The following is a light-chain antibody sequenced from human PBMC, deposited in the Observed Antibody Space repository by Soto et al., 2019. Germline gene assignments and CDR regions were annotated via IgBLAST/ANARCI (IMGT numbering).Light chain of an antibody. J-gene: IGKJ2*02. Sequence: EIVMTQSPATLSVSPGERATLSCRASQSVSSNLAWYQQKPGQAPRLLIYGASTRATGIPARFSGSGSGTEFTLTISSLQSEDFAVYYCQQYNNWTRCTFGQGTKLEIK. CDR2: GAS. CDR3: QQYNNWTRCT. V-gene: IGKV3-15*01. CDR1: QSVSSN.